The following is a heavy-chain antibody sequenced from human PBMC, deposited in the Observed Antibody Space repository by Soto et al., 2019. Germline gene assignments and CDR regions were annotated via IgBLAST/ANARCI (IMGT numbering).Heavy chain of an antibody. CDR2: INSDGSST. D-gene: IGHD3-10*01. CDR3: ARQKLWFGELYDY. CDR1: GFTFISYW. Sequence: GGSLRLSSASSGFTFISYWMRWVRQAPGKGLVWVSRINSDGSSTTYADSVKGRFTISRDNAKNTLYLQMNSLRAEDTAVYYCARQKLWFGELYDYWGQGTLVTVSS. J-gene: IGHJ4*02. V-gene: IGHV3-74*01.